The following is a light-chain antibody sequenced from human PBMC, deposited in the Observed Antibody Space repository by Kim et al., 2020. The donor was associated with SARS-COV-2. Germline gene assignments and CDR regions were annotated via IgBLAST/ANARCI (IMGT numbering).Light chain of an antibody. CDR2: GAS. Sequence: GERATLSWRASQSVSSSYLAWYQQKPGQAPRLLIYGASSRATGIPDRFSGSGSGTDFTLTISRLEPEDFAVYYCQQYGSSPWTFGQGTKVDIK. CDR1: QSVSSSY. V-gene: IGKV3-20*01. J-gene: IGKJ1*01. CDR3: QQYGSSPWT.